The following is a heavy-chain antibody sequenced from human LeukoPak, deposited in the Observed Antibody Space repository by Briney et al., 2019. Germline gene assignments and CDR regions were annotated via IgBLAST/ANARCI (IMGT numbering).Heavy chain of an antibody. D-gene: IGHD3-3*01. CDR3: ARDVQDYDFWSGYASQYYYMDV. CDR1: GGSFSGYY. CDR2: INHSGNT. Sequence: PSETLSLTCAVYGGSFSGYYWSWIRQPPGKGLEWIGEINHSGNTNYNPSLKSRVTMSVDTSKNQFSLKLRSVTAADTAVYYCARDVQDYDFWSGYASQYYYMDVWGKGTTVTVSS. V-gene: IGHV4-34*01. J-gene: IGHJ6*03.